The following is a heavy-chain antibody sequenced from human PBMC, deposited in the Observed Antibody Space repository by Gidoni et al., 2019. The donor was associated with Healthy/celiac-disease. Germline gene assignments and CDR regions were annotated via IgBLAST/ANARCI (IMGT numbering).Heavy chain of an antibody. V-gene: IGHV3-33*01. J-gene: IGHJ6*02. CDR1: GFTFSSHG. D-gene: IGHD3-3*01. Sequence: QVQLVEPGGGVVQPGRSLSLSCAASGFTFSSHGMPWVRQAPGTGLEWVAVIWYDGSNKYYADSVKGRFTISRDNSKNTLYLQMNSLRAEDTAVYYCARDRITIFGVAPRLKYGMDVWGQGTTVTVSS. CDR2: IWYDGSNK. CDR3: ARDRITIFGVAPRLKYGMDV.